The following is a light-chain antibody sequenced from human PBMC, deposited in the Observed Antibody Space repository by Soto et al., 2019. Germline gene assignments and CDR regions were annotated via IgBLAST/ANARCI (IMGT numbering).Light chain of an antibody. CDR2: DAS. CDR1: QSIGSD. J-gene: IGKJ5*01. V-gene: IGKV3-15*01. CDR3: QQYKNWPIT. Sequence: EIVMTQSPATLSVSPGDVATLSFRSSQSIGSDLAWYQQRPGQAPRLLIYDASARATDIPARFSGSGSGTDFTLTISSLQPDDFAVYYCQQYKNWPITFGQGTRLEIK.